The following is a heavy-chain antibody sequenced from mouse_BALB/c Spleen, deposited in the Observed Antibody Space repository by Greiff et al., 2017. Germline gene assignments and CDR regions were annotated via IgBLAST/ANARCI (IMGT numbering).Heavy chain of an antibody. J-gene: IGHJ1*01. CDR1: GYTFTSYT. Sequence: QVQLQQSAAELARPGASVKMSCNASGYTFTSYTMHWVKQRPGQGLEWIGYINPSSGYTEYNQKFKDKTTLTADKSSSTAYMQLSGLTSEDSAVYYCARGGLDGPYWYFDVWGAGTTVTVSS. CDR2: INPSSGYT. V-gene: IGHV1-4*02. D-gene: IGHD2-3*01. CDR3: ARGGLDGPYWYFDV.